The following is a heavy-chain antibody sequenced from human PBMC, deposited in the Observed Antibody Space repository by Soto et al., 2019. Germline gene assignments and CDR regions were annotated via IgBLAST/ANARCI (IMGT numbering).Heavy chain of an antibody. D-gene: IGHD6-13*01. CDR3: ARGATHGSSWYFWFDP. J-gene: IGHJ5*02. V-gene: IGHV1-69*01. Sequence: QVQLVQSGAEVRMPGSSVKVSCKASGGTFSTYPINWVRQAPGQGLAWMGGIIPLFGTTNYAQKFKGRVTITADESTSTAYMELSRLRAEDAAVYYCARGATHGSSWYFWFDPWGQGTLVTVSS. CDR1: GGTFSTYP. CDR2: IIPLFGTT.